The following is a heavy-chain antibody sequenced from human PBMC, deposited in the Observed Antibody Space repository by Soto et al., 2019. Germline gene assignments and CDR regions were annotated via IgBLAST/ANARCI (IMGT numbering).Heavy chain of an antibody. V-gene: IGHV1-69*13. CDR1: GGTFSSYA. Sequence: GASVKVSCKASGGTFSSYAISWVRQAPGQGLEWMGGIIPIFGTANYAQKFQGRVTITADESTSTAYMELSSLRSEDTAVYHCARDQEVVVVTTLSDYYYGMDVWGQGTTVTVSS. D-gene: IGHD2-21*02. CDR3: ARDQEVVVVTTLSDYYYGMDV. J-gene: IGHJ6*02. CDR2: IIPIFGTA.